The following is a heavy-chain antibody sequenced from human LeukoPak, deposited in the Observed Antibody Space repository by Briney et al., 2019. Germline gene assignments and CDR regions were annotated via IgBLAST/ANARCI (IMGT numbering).Heavy chain of an antibody. J-gene: IGHJ6*02. CDR1: GFTVSGNY. Sequence: PGGPLRLSCAASGFTVSGNYMSWVRQAPGKGLEWVSLLYSGGSTYFADSVKGRPSISRDKSKNTLYLQMNSLRAEDTAVYYCASRDKGYYYGMDVWGQGTTVTVSS. CDR2: LYSGGST. CDR3: ASRDKGYYYGMDV. D-gene: IGHD5-24*01. V-gene: IGHV3-66*01.